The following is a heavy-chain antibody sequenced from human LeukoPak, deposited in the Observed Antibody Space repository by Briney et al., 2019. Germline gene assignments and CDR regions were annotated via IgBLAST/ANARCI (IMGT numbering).Heavy chain of an antibody. CDR3: ARYAYCGGHCWYYFDY. D-gene: IGHD2-21*02. CDR2: IYSSGST. V-gene: IGHV4-59*01. CDR1: GGSISSYY. Sequence: SETLSLTCTVSGGSISSYYWSWIRQPPGKGLEWIGYIYSSGSTNYNPSLKSRITISVDTSKNQFSLKLSSVTAADTAVYYCARYAYCGGHCWYYFDYWGQGSLVTVSS. J-gene: IGHJ4*02.